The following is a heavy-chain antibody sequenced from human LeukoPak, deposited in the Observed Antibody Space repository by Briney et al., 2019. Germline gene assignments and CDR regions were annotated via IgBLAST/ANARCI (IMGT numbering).Heavy chain of an antibody. V-gene: IGHV3-21*01. CDR3: ARDYDSSGYSDAFDI. Sequence: GSLRLSCAASGFTFSSYSMNWVRQAPGKGLEWVSSISSSSSYIYYADSVKGRFTISRDNAKNSLYLQMNSLRAEDTAVYYCARDYDSSGYSDAFDIWGQGTMVTVSS. J-gene: IGHJ3*02. CDR2: ISSSSSYI. D-gene: IGHD3-22*01. CDR1: GFTFSSYS.